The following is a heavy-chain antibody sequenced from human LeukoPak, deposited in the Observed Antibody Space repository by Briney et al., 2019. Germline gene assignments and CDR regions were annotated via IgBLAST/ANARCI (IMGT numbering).Heavy chain of an antibody. V-gene: IGHV3-53*01. Sequence: GGSLRLSCAASGFTVSTNYMSRVRQAPGKGLEWVSYIGGDGVAFYADSVKGRFTMSKDDARKSLYLQMSSLRVEDTALYYCAKDRANWAIDDWGQGTQVTVSS. CDR3: AKDRANWAIDD. D-gene: IGHD2-2*02. CDR2: IGGDGVA. J-gene: IGHJ4*02. CDR1: GFTVSTNY.